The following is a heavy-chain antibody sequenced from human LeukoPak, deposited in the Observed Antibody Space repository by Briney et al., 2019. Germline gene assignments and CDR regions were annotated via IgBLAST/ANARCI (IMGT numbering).Heavy chain of an antibody. CDR2: ISGSGGST. V-gene: IGHV3-23*01. CDR1: GFTFSSYA. J-gene: IGHJ4*02. D-gene: IGHD3-22*01. Sequence: PGGSLRLSCAASGFTFSSYAMSWVRQAPGKGLEWVSAISGSGGSTYYADSVKGRFTISRDNSKNTLYLQMNSLRAEDTAVYYCAKEEDSSGYYPEGLLDYWGQGTLVTVSS. CDR3: AKEEDSSGYYPEGLLDY.